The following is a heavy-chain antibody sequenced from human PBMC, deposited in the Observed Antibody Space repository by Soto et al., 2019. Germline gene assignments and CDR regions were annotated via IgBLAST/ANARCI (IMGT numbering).Heavy chain of an antibody. V-gene: IGHV4-31*03. CDR1: GGSISSGGYY. D-gene: IGHD3-22*01. CDR3: ARTAIMYYYDSSGYPNWFDS. CDR2: IYYSGST. Sequence: SETLSLTCTVSGGSISSGGYYWSWIRQHPGKGLEWIGYIYYSGSTYYNPSLKSRITISVDTSKNQFSLKLSSVTAADTAVYYCARTAIMYYYDSSGYPNWFDSWGQGTLVTVSS. J-gene: IGHJ5*01.